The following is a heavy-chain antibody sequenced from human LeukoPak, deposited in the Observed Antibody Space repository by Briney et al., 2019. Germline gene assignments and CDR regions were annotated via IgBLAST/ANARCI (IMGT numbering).Heavy chain of an antibody. J-gene: IGHJ6*03. CDR3: ARGDCSSTICYSPMDV. V-gene: IGHV4-38-2*02. CDR2: IYRSGSA. D-gene: IGHD2-2*01. Sequence: SETLSLTCTVSGYSISSGYYWVWIRQPPGKGLEWIGSIYRSGSANYNPSLKSRVTISVDTSKNQFSLKVSSVTAADTAVYYCARGDCSSTICYSPMDVWGKGTTVTVSS. CDR1: GYSISSGYY.